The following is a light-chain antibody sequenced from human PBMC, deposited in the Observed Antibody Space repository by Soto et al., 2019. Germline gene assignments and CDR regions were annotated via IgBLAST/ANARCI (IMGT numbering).Light chain of an antibody. Sequence: DIQLTQSPSFLSASVGDRVTITCRASQGISSYLAWYQQKPGKAPKLLIYAASTLQSGVPSRFSRSGSGTEFTLTISSLQPEDFATYSCQQLNSYPLTFGGGTKVEIK. CDR1: QGISSY. V-gene: IGKV1-9*01. J-gene: IGKJ4*01. CDR3: QQLNSYPLT. CDR2: AAS.